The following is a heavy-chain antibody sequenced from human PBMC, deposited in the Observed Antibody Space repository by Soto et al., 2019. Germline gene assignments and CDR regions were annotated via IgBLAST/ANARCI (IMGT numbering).Heavy chain of an antibody. Sequence: PGGSLRLSCAASGFTVSSNYMSWVRQAPGKGLEWVSVIYSGGSTYYADSVKGRCTISRDNSKNTLYLQMNSLRAEDTAVYYCARGASAEERYSYYGMHGWGPGATLTFYS. J-gene: IGHJ6*02. CDR1: GFTVSSNY. CDR2: IYSGGST. CDR3: ARGASAEERYSYYGMHG. V-gene: IGHV3-53*01. D-gene: IGHD6-25*01.